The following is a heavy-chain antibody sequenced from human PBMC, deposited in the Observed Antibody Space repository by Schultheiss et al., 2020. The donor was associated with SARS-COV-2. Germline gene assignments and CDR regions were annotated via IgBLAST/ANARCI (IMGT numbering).Heavy chain of an antibody. CDR3: ARDLVAGTFDY. J-gene: IGHJ4*02. D-gene: IGHD6-19*01. V-gene: IGHV3-48*04. Sequence: GGSLRLSCAASGFTFGTYNMHWIRQAPGKGLEWVSYISSSGSTIYYADSVKGRFTISRDNAKNSLYLQMSSLRAEDTAVYYCARDLVAGTFDYWGQGTLVTVSS. CDR1: GFTFGTYN. CDR2: ISSSGSTI.